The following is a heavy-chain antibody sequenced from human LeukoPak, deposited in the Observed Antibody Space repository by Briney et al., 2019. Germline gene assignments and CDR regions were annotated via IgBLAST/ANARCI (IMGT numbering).Heavy chain of an antibody. V-gene: IGHV3-11*01. Sequence: GGSLRLSCAASGFTFSDYYMSWIRQAPGKGLEWVSYISSSGSTIYYADSVKGRFTISRDNAKNSLYLQMNSLRAADTAVYYCASGSGDRYYYYYYGMDVWGQGTTVTVSS. J-gene: IGHJ6*02. CDR1: GFTFSDYY. CDR3: ASGSGDRYYYYYYGMDV. D-gene: IGHD7-27*01. CDR2: ISSSGSTI.